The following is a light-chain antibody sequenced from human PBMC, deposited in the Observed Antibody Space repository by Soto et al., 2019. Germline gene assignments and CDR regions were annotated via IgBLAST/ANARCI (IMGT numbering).Light chain of an antibody. J-gene: IGKJ1*01. CDR1: QSISPW. CDR2: KAS. Sequence: DIQMTQSPSTLSASVGDRVTLTCRASQSISPWLAWYQQRPGKAPKLLIYKASNLESGVPSRFSGSGSGTEFILTINSLQPDDSATYYCQHYNSYSWTFGQGTK. V-gene: IGKV1-5*03. CDR3: QHYNSYSWT.